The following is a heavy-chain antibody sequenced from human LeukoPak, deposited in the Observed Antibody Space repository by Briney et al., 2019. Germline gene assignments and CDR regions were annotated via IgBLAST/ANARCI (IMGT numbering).Heavy chain of an antibody. CDR1: GYTLTELS. CDR3: ARVAGYDSSGYYLDY. V-gene: IGHV1-46*01. D-gene: IGHD3-22*01. Sequence: ASVKVSCKVSGYTLTELSMHWVRQAPGQGLEWMGIINPSGGSTSYAQKFQGRVTMTRDTSTSTVYMELSSLRSEDTAVYYCARVAGYDSSGYYLDYWGQGTLVTVSS. CDR2: INPSGGST. J-gene: IGHJ4*02.